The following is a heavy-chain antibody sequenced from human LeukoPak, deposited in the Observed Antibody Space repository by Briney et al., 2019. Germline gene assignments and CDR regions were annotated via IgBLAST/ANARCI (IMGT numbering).Heavy chain of an antibody. V-gene: IGHV1-46*01. Sequence: ASVKVSCKASGYTFTSYYMHWVRQAPGQGLEWMGIINPSGGSTSYAQKFQGRVTMTRDTSTSTVYMELSSLRSEDTAVYYCARGRRGKYYDILTGYSTHDYWGQGTLVTVFS. CDR3: ARGRRGKYYDILTGYSTHDY. D-gene: IGHD3-9*01. CDR2: INPSGGST. CDR1: GYTFTSYY. J-gene: IGHJ4*02.